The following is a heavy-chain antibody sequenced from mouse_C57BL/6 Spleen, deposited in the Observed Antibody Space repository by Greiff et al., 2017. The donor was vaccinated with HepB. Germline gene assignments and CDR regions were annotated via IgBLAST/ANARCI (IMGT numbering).Heavy chain of an antibody. CDR2: ISYDGSN. CDR1: GYSITSGYY. V-gene: IGHV3-6*01. D-gene: IGHD2-13*01. Sequence: EVQLQESGPGLVKPSQSLSLTCSVTGYSITSGYYWNWIRQFPGNKLEWMGYISYDGSNNYNPSLKNRISITRDTSKNQFFLKLNSVTTEDTATYYCARDRDYYYYAMDYWGQGTSVTVSS. J-gene: IGHJ4*01. CDR3: ARDRDYYYYAMDY.